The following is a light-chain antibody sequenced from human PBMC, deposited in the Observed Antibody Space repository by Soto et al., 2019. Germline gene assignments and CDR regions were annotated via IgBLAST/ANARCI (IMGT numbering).Light chain of an antibody. CDR1: QSISNS. CDR3: QQSYSVLRT. V-gene: IGKV1-39*01. J-gene: IGKJ1*01. Sequence: DIQMTQSPSSLSASVGDGLTITCRASQSISNSLNWYQQKPGKAPKLLIYAASNLQSGVPSRFSGSGSGTDFTLTISSLQPEDFATYYCQQSYSVLRTFGQGTKVEIK. CDR2: AAS.